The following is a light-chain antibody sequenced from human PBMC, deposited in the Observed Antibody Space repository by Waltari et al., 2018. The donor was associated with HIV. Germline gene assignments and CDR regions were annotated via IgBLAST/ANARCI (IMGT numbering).Light chain of an antibody. Sequence: EIVLTQSPATLSLSPGERATLSCRASQSVSNYLAWYQQKSGQAPRLLIYDASNRATGIPARFSASGSGTDFTLTLSSLQPEDFAFYYCHQRSTWPRTFGQGTKVEIK. CDR3: HQRSTWPRT. CDR1: QSVSNY. J-gene: IGKJ1*01. V-gene: IGKV3-11*01. CDR2: DAS.